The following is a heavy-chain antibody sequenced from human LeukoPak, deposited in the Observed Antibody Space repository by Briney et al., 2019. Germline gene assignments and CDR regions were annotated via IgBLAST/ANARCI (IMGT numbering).Heavy chain of an antibody. CDR1: GGSISSYY. CDR3: ARDYPPGS. V-gene: IGHV4-59*01. CDR2: IYYSGST. D-gene: IGHD1-26*01. Sequence: SETLSLTCTVSGGSISSYYWSWIRQPPGKGLEWIGYIYYSGSTNYNPSLKSRVTISVDTSKNQFSLKLSSVTAADTAVYYCARDYPPGSWGQGTLVTVSS. J-gene: IGHJ4*02.